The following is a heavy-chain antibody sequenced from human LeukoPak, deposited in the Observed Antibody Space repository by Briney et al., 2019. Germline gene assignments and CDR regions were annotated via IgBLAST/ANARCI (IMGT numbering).Heavy chain of an antibody. CDR2: TRSKVYGGTT. CDR3: TRGGVVGATRGPSVY. J-gene: IGHJ4*02. V-gene: IGHV3-49*04. D-gene: IGHD1-26*01. Sequence: GESLKISCKGSGYSFGDYAMSWVRQAPGKGLEWVGLTRSKVYGGTTEYAASVTGRFAISRDDSKGIAYLQMNNLTTEDTAVYYCTRGGVVGATRGPSVYWGQGILVTVSS. CDR1: GYSFGDYA.